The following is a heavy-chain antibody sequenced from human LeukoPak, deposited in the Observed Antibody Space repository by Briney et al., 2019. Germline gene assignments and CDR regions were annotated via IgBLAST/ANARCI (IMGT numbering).Heavy chain of an antibody. V-gene: IGHV3-30*01. CDR2: ISYDGSNK. CDR1: GFTFSSYA. J-gene: IGHJ3*02. Sequence: GGSLRLSCAASGFTFSSYAMHWVRQAPGKGLEWVAVISYDGSNKYYADSVKGRFTISRDNSKNTLYLQMNSLRAEDTAVYYCARDLDWKSAFDIWAKGQWSPSLQ. D-gene: IGHD1-1*01. CDR3: ARDLDWKSAFDI.